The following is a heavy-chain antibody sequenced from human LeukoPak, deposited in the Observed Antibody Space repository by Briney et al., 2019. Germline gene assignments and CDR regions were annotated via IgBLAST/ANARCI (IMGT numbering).Heavy chain of an antibody. J-gene: IGHJ4*02. D-gene: IGHD4-17*01. CDR3: TTDYGDLRGDYYFDY. CDR1: GFTFSNAW. V-gene: IGHV3-15*01. Sequence: GGSLRLSCAASGFTFSNAWMSWVRQAPGKGLEWVGRIKSKTDGGTTDYAAPVKGRFTISRDDSKNTLYLQMNSLKTEDTAVYYCTTDYGDLRGDYYFDYWGQGTLVTVSS. CDR2: IKSKTDGGTT.